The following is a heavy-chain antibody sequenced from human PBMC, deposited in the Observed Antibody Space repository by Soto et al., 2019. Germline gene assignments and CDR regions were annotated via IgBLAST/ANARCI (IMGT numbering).Heavy chain of an antibody. D-gene: IGHD2-21*01. Sequence: DVQLVEFGGGLVQPGGSLRLSCAASGFSFSDYWMSWVRQAPGKGLEWVANIKQDGSEEDYVDSVKGRFTVFRDNAKHSLYLQMHSLRVEDTAVYYCARGGDGFGVQCTLVTVSS. CDR2: IKQDGSEE. CDR1: GFSFSDYW. CDR3: ARGGDGF. V-gene: IGHV3-7*01. J-gene: IGHJ1*01.